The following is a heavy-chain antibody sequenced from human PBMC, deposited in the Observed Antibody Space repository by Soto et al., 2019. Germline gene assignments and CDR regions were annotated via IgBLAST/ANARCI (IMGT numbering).Heavy chain of an antibody. V-gene: IGHV1-8*02. Sequence: ASVKVSCKASGYTFTSYDINWVRQATGQGLEWMGWRNPKSGNKGYAQKFQGRVTMTRNTSISTAYMELSSLRSEDTAVYYCAREYYYGSGSYGYYYMDVWGKGTTVTVSS. CDR1: GYTFTSYD. J-gene: IGHJ6*03. D-gene: IGHD3-10*01. CDR3: AREYYYGSGSYGYYYMDV. CDR2: RNPKSGNK.